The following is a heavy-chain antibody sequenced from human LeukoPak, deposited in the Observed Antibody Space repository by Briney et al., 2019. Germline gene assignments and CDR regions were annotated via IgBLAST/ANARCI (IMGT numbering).Heavy chain of an antibody. CDR1: GGTFSSYA. J-gene: IGHJ5*02. CDR3: AREISPPSWYYYDSSGYYRNWFDP. V-gene: IGHV1-69*13. Sequence: SVKVSCKASGGTFSSYAISWVRQAPGQGLEWMGGIIPIFGTANYAQKFQGRVAITADESTSTAYMELSSLRSEDTAVYYCAREISPPSWYYYDSSGYYRNWFDPWGQGTLVTVSS. D-gene: IGHD3-22*01. CDR2: IIPIFGTA.